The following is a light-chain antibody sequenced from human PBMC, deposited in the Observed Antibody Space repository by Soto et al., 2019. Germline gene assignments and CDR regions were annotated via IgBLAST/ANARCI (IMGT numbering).Light chain of an antibody. V-gene: IGLV2-14*01. CDR1: SSDVGGYNY. Sequence: QSVLTQPASVSGSPGQSITISCTGTSSDVGGYNYVSWYQQHPGKAPKLMIYDVSNRPSGVSNRFSGSKSGNTASLTISGLHAEDEADYYCSSYTSSSTPGVFGGGTKVTVL. CDR3: SSYTSSSTPGV. CDR2: DVS. J-gene: IGLJ3*02.